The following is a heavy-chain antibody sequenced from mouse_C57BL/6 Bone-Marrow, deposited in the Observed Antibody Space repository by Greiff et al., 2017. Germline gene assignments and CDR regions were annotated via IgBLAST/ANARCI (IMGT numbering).Heavy chain of an antibody. CDR3: TGGDHGLYAMDY. V-gene: IGHV6-6*01. J-gene: IGHJ4*01. D-gene: IGHD1-1*01. CDR2: IRNKANNHAT. CDR1: GFTFSDAW. Sequence: EVKLVESGGGLVQPGGSMKLSCAASGFTFSDAWMDWVRQSPEKGLEWVAEIRNKANNHATYYAESVKGRFTISRDDSKSSVYLQMNSLRAEATGIYYCTGGDHGLYAMDYWGQGTSVTVSS.